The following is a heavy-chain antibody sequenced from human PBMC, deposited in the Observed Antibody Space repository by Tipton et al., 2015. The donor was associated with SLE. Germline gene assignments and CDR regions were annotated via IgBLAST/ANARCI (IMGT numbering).Heavy chain of an antibody. Sequence: TLSLTCEVSGYSITSDYYWGWIRQPPGEGLEWIGSMFHGGTTYHNPSLKSRVTISIDASNNQFSLKVNSVTAADTAVYYCARGSGWYSYWYFDLWGRGTLVTVSS. CDR2: MFHGGTT. V-gene: IGHV4-38-2*01. CDR3: ARGSGWYSYWYFDL. J-gene: IGHJ2*01. CDR1: GYSITSDYY. D-gene: IGHD6-19*01.